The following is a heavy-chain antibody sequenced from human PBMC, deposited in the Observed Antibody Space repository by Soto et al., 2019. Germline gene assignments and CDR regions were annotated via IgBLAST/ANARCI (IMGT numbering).Heavy chain of an antibody. J-gene: IGHJ5*02. CDR2: ISAYYGNT. V-gene: IGHV1-18*01. CDR3: ARSVKGWELFNYFDP. CDR1: GYTFTSYG. D-gene: IGHD1-26*01. Sequence: ASVKVSCKASGYTFTSYGISWVRQAPGQGPEWMGGISAYYGNTDYAQKFQGGVTMTTDTSTSTAYMELRSLRSDDTAVYYCARSVKGWELFNYFDPWGQGTLVTVSS.